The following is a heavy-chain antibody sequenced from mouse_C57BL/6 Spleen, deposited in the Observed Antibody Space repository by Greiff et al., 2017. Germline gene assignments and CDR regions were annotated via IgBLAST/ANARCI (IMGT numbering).Heavy chain of an antibody. V-gene: IGHV1-22*01. D-gene: IGHD2-4*01. Sequence: EVQLQQSGPELVKPGASVKMSCKASGYTFTDYNMHWVKQSHGKSLEWLGYINPNNGGTSYNQKFKGKATLTVNKSSSTAYMELRSLTSEDSAVYYCARGGDDYDVERYYYAMDYWGQGTSVTVSS. J-gene: IGHJ4*01. CDR1: GYTFTDYN. CDR3: ARGGDDYDVERYYYAMDY. CDR2: INPNNGGT.